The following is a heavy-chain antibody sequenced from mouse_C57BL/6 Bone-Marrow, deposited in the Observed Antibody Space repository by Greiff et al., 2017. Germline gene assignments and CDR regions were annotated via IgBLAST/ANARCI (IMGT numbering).Heavy chain of an antibody. Sequence: QVQLQQPGAELVKPGASVKLSCKASGYTFTSYWMHWVKQRPGQGLEWIGMIHPSSSSTNYNEKFKSKATLTVDRSSCTAYMRLSSLTSEDSAVYYCARWLPPYAMDYWGQGTSVTVSS. J-gene: IGHJ4*01. D-gene: IGHD2-2*01. CDR2: IHPSSSST. V-gene: IGHV1-64*01. CDR1: GYTFTSYW. CDR3: ARWLPPYAMDY.